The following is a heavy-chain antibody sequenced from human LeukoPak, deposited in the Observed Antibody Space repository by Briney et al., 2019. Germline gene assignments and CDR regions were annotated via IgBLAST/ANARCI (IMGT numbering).Heavy chain of an antibody. CDR1: GFSFSNYA. J-gene: IGHJ4*02. D-gene: IGHD1-1*01. CDR3: AKANWVSNADAVW. V-gene: IGHV3-23*01. Sequence: GGSLRLSCAASGFSFSNYAMSWVRQTPARGPEWVSSMKGGGETFYADSVKGRFTLSRDDSRNTVYLQLNNLRVEDTAIYYCAKANWVSNADAVWWGQGTQVTVSS. CDR2: MKGGGET.